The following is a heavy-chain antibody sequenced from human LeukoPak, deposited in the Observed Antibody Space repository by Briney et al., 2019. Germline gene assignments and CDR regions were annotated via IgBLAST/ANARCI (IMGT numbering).Heavy chain of an antibody. CDR3: ARGHMVRGVMGYYYYYMDV. V-gene: IGHV1-2*02. J-gene: IGHJ6*03. D-gene: IGHD3-10*01. Sequence: ASVKVSCKASGYTFTGYYMHWVRQAPGQGLEWMGWINPNSGGTNYAQKFQGRVTMTRDTSISTACMELSRLRSDDTAVYYCARGHMVRGVMGYYYYYMDVWGKGTTVTVSS. CDR2: INPNSGGT. CDR1: GYTFTGYY.